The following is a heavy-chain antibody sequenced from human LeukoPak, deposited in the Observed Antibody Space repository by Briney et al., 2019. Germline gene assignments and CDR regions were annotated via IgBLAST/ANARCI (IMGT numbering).Heavy chain of an antibody. CDR2: FDPEDGET. CDR3: ARADSSGWYQNDY. Sequence: ASVKVSCKVSGYTLTELSMHWVRQAPGKGLEWMGGFDPEDGETIYAQKFQGRVTMTEDTSTDTAYMELSRLRSDDTAVYYCARADSSGWYQNDYWGQGTLVTVSS. CDR1: GYTLTELS. D-gene: IGHD6-19*01. J-gene: IGHJ4*02. V-gene: IGHV1-24*01.